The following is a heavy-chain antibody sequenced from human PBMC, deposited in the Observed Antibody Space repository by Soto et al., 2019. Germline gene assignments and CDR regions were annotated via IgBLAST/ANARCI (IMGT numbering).Heavy chain of an antibody. CDR1: GGSISSGGYY. J-gene: IGHJ4*02. V-gene: IGHV4-31*02. CDR2: IYHTGST. CDR3: ARAKQWLAPFDY. D-gene: IGHD6-19*01. Sequence: QVQLQESGSGLVEPSQTLSLSCAVSGGSISSGGYYWSWIRQHPGKGLEWIGYIYHTGSTKYKPSLRSRVNISVDTSENHFSLKLRSVPAADTAVYYCARAKQWLAPFDYWGQGILVTVSS.